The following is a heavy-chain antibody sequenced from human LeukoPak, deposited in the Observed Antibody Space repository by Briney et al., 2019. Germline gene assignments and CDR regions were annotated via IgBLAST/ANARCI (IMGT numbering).Heavy chain of an antibody. D-gene: IGHD3-10*01. J-gene: IGHJ6*02. V-gene: IGHV3-74*01. CDR2: INSDGSST. CDR3: ARDRPYGSGSYRYYYGMDV. Sequence: ETLSLTCAVSGGSISGSNWWSWVRQAPGKGLVWVSRINSDGSSTSYADSVKGRFTISRDNAKNTLYLQMNSLRAEDTAVYYCARDRPYGSGSYRYYYGMDVWGQGTTVTVSS. CDR1: GGSISGSNW.